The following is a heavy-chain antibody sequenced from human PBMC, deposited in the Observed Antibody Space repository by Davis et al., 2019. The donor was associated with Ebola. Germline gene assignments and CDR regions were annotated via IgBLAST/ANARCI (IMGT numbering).Heavy chain of an antibody. CDR3: ARDRYCSSTSCYGAG. V-gene: IGHV3-30*03. CDR2: ISYDGSNK. Sequence: PGGSLRLSCAASGFTFSSYGMHWVRQAPGKGLEWVAVISYDGSNKYYADSVKGRFTISRDNSKNTLYLQMNSLRAEDTAVYYCARDRYCSSTSCYGAGWGQGTTVTVSS. CDR1: GFTFSSYG. D-gene: IGHD2-2*01. J-gene: IGHJ6*02.